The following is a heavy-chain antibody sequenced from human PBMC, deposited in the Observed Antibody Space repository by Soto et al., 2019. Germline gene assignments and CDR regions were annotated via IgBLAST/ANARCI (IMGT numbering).Heavy chain of an antibody. Sequence: QLQLQESGPGLVKPSETLSLTCTVSGGSISSSSYYWGWIRQPPGKGLEWIGSIYYSGSTYYNPSLKSRVTISVDTSKNQFSLKLSSVTAADTAVYYCARHVLYTHEVVASDDAFDIWGQGTMVTVSS. D-gene: IGHD2-15*01. CDR2: IYYSGST. J-gene: IGHJ3*02. CDR1: GGSISSSSYY. CDR3: ARHVLYTHEVVASDDAFDI. V-gene: IGHV4-39*01.